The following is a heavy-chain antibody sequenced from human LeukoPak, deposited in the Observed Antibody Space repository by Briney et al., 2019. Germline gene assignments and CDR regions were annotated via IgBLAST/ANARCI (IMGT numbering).Heavy chain of an antibody. D-gene: IGHD3-10*01. Sequence: GRSLRLSCAASGFTFNTYPMYWVRQAPGKGLEWVALISNDGNNKHYADSVKGRFTVSRDNSNNALSLQMNGLRTEDTAVYYCARPDDSESYYRAKHYWGRGTLVTVSP. J-gene: IGHJ4*02. CDR3: ARPDDSESYYRAKHY. CDR2: ISNDGNNK. CDR1: GFTFNTYP. V-gene: IGHV3-30*04.